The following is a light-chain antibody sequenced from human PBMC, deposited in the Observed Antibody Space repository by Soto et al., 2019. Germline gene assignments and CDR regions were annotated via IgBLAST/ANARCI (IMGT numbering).Light chain of an antibody. CDR3: GTWDSGLSAGV. Sequence: QSVLTQPPSVSAAPGQTVTISCSGSSSNIGNNYVSWYQQLPGTAPKLLIYENNKRPSGIPDRFSGSKSDTSATLGITGLQTGDEADYYCGTWDSGLSAGVFGGGTKVTVL. J-gene: IGLJ3*02. V-gene: IGLV1-51*02. CDR2: ENN. CDR1: SSNIGNNY.